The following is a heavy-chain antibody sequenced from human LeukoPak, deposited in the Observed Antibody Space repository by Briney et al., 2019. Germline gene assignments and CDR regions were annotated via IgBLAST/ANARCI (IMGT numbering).Heavy chain of an antibody. CDR3: ARGRVSSSTWYSTYYYYFYMDV. J-gene: IGHJ6*03. CDR2: VDHTGST. Sequence: SETLSLTCSVSDDSITMYYWTWIRQPPGKRLEWIGYVDHTGSTNFNPSLNGRVSISRDTSKNLFSLRLRSVTAADTAVYFCARGRVSSSTWYSTYYYYFYMDVWGKGTTVTVSS. CDR1: DDSITMYY. D-gene: IGHD4-11*01. V-gene: IGHV4-59*01.